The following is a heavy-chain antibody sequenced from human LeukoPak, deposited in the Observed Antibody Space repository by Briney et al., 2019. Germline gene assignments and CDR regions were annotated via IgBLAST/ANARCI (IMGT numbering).Heavy chain of an antibody. CDR1: GFIFSSYA. Sequence: PGGSLRLSCAASGFIFSSYAMSWVRQAPGKGLEWVSAIGGSGGSTYYADSVKGRFTISRDNSKNTLFLQMNNLRAEDTAVYYCAKAGGYDYDYWGQGTLVTVSP. CDR3: AKAGGYDYDY. V-gene: IGHV3-23*01. D-gene: IGHD5-12*01. J-gene: IGHJ4*02. CDR2: IGGSGGST.